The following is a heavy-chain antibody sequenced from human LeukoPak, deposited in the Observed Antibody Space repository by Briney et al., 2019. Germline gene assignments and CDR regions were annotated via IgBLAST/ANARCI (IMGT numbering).Heavy chain of an antibody. V-gene: IGHV1-2*06. CDR1: GYTFTGYY. D-gene: IGHD5-12*01. Sequence: GASVKVSCKASGYTFTGYYTHWVRQALGQGLEWMGRINPNSGGTNYAQKFQGRVTMTRDTSISTAYMELSRLRSDDTAVYYCASSALGYSGYDQLDYWGQGTLVTVSS. CDR2: INPNSGGT. CDR3: ASSALGYSGYDQLDY. J-gene: IGHJ4*02.